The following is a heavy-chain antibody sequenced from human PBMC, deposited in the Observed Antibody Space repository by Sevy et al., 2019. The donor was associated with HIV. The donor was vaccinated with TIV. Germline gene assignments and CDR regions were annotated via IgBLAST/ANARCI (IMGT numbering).Heavy chain of an antibody. CDR3: AGSYFDSTGYSPLYYYGMDV. J-gene: IGHJ6*02. Sequence: SVKVSCKASGGTFSNYAISWVRQAPGQGLEWMGGFIPMFDTANDSQKFQGKVTLTADGSTTTAYMELSSLGSDDTAVYYCAGSYFDSTGYSPLYYYGMDVWGQGTTVTVSS. V-gene: IGHV1-69*13. D-gene: IGHD3-22*01. CDR2: FIPMFDTA. CDR1: GGTFSNYA.